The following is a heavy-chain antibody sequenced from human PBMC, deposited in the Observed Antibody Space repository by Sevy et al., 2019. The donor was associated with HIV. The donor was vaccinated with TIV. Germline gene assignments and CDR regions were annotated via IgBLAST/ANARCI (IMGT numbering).Heavy chain of an antibody. J-gene: IGHJ4*02. D-gene: IGHD2-21*02. CDR1: GGTFSSYA. CDR3: AIVIWGDCYYGSRGAFDY. CDR2: IIPIFGTA. Sequence: ASVKVSCKASGGTFSSYAISWVRQAPGQGLEWMGGIIPIFGTANYAQKFQGRVKITADESTSTAYMELSSLRSEDTAVYYCAIVIWGDCYYGSRGAFDYWGKGTLVTVSS. V-gene: IGHV1-69*13.